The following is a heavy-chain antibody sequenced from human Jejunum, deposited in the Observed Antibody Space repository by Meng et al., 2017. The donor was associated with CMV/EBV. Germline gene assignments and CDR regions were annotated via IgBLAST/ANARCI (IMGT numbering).Heavy chain of an antibody. CDR1: GFSFTRHA. CDR2: ISGSGPAT. D-gene: IGHD4-11*01. CDR3: ARDMGYTVTAPFDY. J-gene: IGHJ4*02. V-gene: IGHV3-23*01. Sequence: SGFSFTRHAMSWVRQSPGKRPEWVAGISGSGPATYYADSVKGRFTISRDNSHNTLFLQMNGLRGDDTAVYYCARDMGYTVTAPFDYWGQGSVVTVSS.